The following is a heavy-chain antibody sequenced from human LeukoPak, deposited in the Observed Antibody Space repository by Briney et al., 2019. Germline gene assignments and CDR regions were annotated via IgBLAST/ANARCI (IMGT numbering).Heavy chain of an antibody. CDR3: AREADYVFWSGYGSHYYYYYMDV. CDR1: GFTFSSFW. V-gene: IGHV3-7*01. Sequence: SGGSLRLSCAASGFTFSSFWMSWVRQAPGKGLEWVANIKQDGSEKYYVDSVKGRFTISRDNAKNSLYLQMNSLRAEDTAVYYCAREADYVFWSGYGSHYYYYYMDVWGKGTTVTISS. D-gene: IGHD3-3*01. CDR2: IKQDGSEK. J-gene: IGHJ6*03.